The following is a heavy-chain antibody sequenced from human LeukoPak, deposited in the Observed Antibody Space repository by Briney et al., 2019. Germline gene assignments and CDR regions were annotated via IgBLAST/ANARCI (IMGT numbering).Heavy chain of an antibody. Sequence: GGSLRLSCSASGFTFSSYAMHWVRQATGKGLEYVSAISSNGGSTYYANSVKGRFTISRDNSKNTLYLQMGSLRGEDMAVYYCAREVNWRFDYWGQGTLVTVSS. CDR2: ISSNGGST. D-gene: IGHD1-1*01. CDR3: AREVNWRFDY. J-gene: IGHJ4*02. CDR1: GFTFSSYA. V-gene: IGHV3-64*01.